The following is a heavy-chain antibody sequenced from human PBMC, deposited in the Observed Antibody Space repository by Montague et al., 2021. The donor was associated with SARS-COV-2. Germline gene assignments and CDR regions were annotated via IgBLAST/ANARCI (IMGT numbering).Heavy chain of an antibody. D-gene: IGHD4-17*01. J-gene: IGHJ1*01. Sequence: SLRLSCAASGFTFGSSSMNWVRQAPGKGLEWVSYISRSSRTIYYADSVKGRITISRDNAKNSLYLQMNSLRAEDTAVYYCADYGDTEPFQHWGQGTLVTVSS. V-gene: IGHV3-48*04. CDR2: ISRSSRTI. CDR1: GFTFGSSS. CDR3: ADYGDTEPFQH.